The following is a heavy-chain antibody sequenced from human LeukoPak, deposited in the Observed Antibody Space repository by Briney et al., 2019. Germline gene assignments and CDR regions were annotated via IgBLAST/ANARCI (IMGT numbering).Heavy chain of an antibody. CDR2: ISSDGGAM. V-gene: IGHV3-11*04. CDR1: GCTFSDFS. Sequence: GGSLRLSCAASGCTFSDFSMSWIRQAPGKGPEWVSYISSDGGAMYYADSVKGRFTISRDNAKNSLYLQMNSLRAEDTAVYYCARDRAGYYDFSGFDPWGQGTLVTVSS. D-gene: IGHD3-3*01. CDR3: ARDRAGYYDFSGFDP. J-gene: IGHJ5*02.